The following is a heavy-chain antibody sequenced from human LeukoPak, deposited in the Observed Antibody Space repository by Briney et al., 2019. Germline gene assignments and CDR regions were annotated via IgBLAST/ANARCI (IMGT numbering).Heavy chain of an antibody. D-gene: IGHD3-3*01. CDR1: GGSISSYY. CDR2: IYTSGST. V-gene: IGHV4-4*07. J-gene: IGHJ6*03. Sequence: SETLSLTCTVSGGSISSYYWSWIRQPAGKGLEWIGRIYTSGSTNCNPSLKSRVTMSVDTSKNQFSLKLSSVTAADTAVYYCARERGIRSGYNYYYYYYMDVWGKGTTVTVSS. CDR3: ARERGIRSGYNYYYYYYMDV.